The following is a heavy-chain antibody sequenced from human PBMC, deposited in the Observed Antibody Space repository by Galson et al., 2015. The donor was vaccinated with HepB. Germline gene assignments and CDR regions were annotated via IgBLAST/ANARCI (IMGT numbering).Heavy chain of an antibody. J-gene: IGHJ3*02. D-gene: IGHD1-26*01. CDR1: GLTVSRNY. V-gene: IGHV3-66*01. Sequence: SLRLSCAVSGLTVSRNYVNWVRQAPGKAPEWVSLIHYGSNTYYADSVKGRFIISSDNSKNTVYLQMNSLRAEDTALYYCARAGSGSWFWFDIWGQGTMVTVSS. CDR3: ARAGSGSWFWFDI. CDR2: IHYGSNT.